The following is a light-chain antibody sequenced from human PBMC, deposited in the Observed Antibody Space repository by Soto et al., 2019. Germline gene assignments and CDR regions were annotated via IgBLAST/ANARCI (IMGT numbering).Light chain of an antibody. CDR3: QKYYSPPPT. CDR2: CAS. Sequence: DIVMTQSPDSLAVSLGERATINCKSSQDVSSSSSNKNDLAWYRQRPGQPPRVLIYCASTREYGVPDRFSGSGSVTDFPLTISSLQAEDVAVYYCQKYYSPPPTFGQGTKVEIK. J-gene: IGKJ1*01. CDR1: QDVSSSSSNKND. V-gene: IGKV4-1*01.